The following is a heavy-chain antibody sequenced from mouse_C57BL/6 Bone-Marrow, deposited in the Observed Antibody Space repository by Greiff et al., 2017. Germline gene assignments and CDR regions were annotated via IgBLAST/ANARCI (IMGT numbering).Heavy chain of an antibody. Sequence: VQLQQSGAELVRPGASVKLSCTASGFNIKDDYMHWVKQRPEQGLEWIGWIDPENGDTEYASKFQGKAPITADTSSNTAYLQLSSLTSEDTAVYYCSLLLRYLYYFDYWGQGTTLTVSS. CDR3: SLLLRYLYYFDY. CDR2: IDPENGDT. V-gene: IGHV14-4*01. CDR1: GFNIKDDY. J-gene: IGHJ2*01. D-gene: IGHD1-1*01.